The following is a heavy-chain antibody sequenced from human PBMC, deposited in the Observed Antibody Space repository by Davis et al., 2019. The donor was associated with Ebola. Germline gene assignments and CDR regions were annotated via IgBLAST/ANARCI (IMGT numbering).Heavy chain of an antibody. V-gene: IGHV4-39*01. CDR2: IYYSGST. CDR3: AARFLEWLFVS. J-gene: IGHJ4*02. CDR1: GGSISSYY. D-gene: IGHD3-3*01. Sequence: SETLSLTCTVSGGSISSYYWGWIRQPPGKGLEWIGSIYYSGSTYYNPSLKSRVTISVDTSKNQFSLKLSSVTAADTAVYYCAARFLEWLFVSWGQGTLVTVSS.